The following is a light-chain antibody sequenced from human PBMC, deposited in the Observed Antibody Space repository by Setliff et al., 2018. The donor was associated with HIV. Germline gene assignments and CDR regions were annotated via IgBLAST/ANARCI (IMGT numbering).Light chain of an antibody. CDR2: EVS. J-gene: IGLJ1*01. CDR3: CSYAGSYV. V-gene: IGLV2-23*02. CDR1: SSDVGTYNL. Sequence: QSVLTQPASVSGSPGQSITISCTGTSSDVGTYNLVSWYQQHPGKAPKLMIYEVSKRPSGVSNRFSGSKSGNTASLTISGLQAEDEADYYCCSYAGSYVFGTGTKGTVL.